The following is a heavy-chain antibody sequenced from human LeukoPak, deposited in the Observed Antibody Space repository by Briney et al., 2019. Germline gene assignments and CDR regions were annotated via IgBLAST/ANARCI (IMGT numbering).Heavy chain of an antibody. CDR3: ARSGSGSSSRLGGY. D-gene: IGHD3-10*01. J-gene: IGHJ4*02. CDR1: GYTFTGYY. CDR2: INPNSGGT. Sequence: ASVKVSCKASGYTFTGYYMHWVRRAPGQGLEWMGWINPNSGGTNYAQKFQGRVTMTRDTSISTAYMELSRLRSDDTAVYYCARSGSGSSSRLGGYWGQGTLVTVSS. V-gene: IGHV1-2*02.